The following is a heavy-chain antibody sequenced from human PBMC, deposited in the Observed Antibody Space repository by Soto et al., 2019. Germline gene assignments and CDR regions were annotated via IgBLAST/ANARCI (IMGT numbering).Heavy chain of an antibody. J-gene: IGHJ3*02. CDR1: RFTFSSYT. CDR2: ISSSTTYI. D-gene: IGHD3-22*01. V-gene: IGHV3-21*03. Sequence: EVQLVESGGGLVKPGGSLRLSCSASRFTFSSYTMNWVRQAPGKGLEWVSSISSSTTYIYYADSVKGRFTISRDNAKNSLYLQGNSLRAEDTAVYYCARDFDSSGYYGPVGAFDIWGQGTMVTVSS. CDR3: ARDFDSSGYYGPVGAFDI.